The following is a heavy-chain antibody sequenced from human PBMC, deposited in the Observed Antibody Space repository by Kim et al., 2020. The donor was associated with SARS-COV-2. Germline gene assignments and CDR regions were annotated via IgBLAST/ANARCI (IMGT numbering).Heavy chain of an antibody. CDR2: ISSSSSYI. CDR3: ASPLGDDYYYYYGMDV. D-gene: IGHD2-21*02. J-gene: IGHJ6*02. V-gene: IGHV3-21*01. CDR1: GFTFSSYS. Sequence: GGSLRLSCAASGFTFSSYSMNWVRQAPGKGLEWVSSISSSSSYIYYADSVKGRFTISRDNAKNSLYLQMNSLRAEDTAMYYCASPLGDDYYYYYGMDVWGPGTTVTLSS.